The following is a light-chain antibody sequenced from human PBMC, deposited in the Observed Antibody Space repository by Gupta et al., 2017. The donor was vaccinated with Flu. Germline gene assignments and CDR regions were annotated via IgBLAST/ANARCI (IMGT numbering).Light chain of an antibody. CDR1: SLPDQY. CDR2: KDT. V-gene: IGLV3-25*02. Sequence: SSELKQPPSVSVSPGQTATITCSGDSLPDQYAYWYQQRPGQAPRLIIFKDTGRPSGIPERFSGSSSGTGVTLTISGVQAADEADYYCQTADRSGTWVFGGGTRLTV. CDR3: QTADRSGTWV. J-gene: IGLJ3*02.